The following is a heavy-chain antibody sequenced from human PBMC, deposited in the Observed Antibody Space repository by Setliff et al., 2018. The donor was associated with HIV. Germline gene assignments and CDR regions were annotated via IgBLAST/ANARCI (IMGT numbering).Heavy chain of an antibody. CDR2: ITNTGAT. CDR3: SRGPPFDR. V-gene: IGHV4-61*02. J-gene: IGHJ2*01. Sequence: SETLSLTCTVSGDSISSGNYYWTWIRQPAGKALEWIGRITNTGATEYNPSPKSRVTVSVDTSQNQFSLKLTSVTAADTATYFCSRGPPFDRWGRGTLVTVSS. CDR1: GDSISSGNYY.